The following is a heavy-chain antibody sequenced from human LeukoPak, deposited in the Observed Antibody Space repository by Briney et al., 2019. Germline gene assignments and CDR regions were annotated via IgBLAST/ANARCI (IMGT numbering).Heavy chain of an antibody. CDR1: GFTVSSNY. D-gene: IGHD5-18*01. V-gene: IGHV3-53*01. CDR2: IYSGGST. J-gene: IGHJ4*02. CDR3: ARAIQLWDYFDY. Sequence: GGSLRLSCAASGFTVSSNYMSWVRQAPGKGLEWVSVIYSGGSTYYADSVKGRFTISRDNSKNTVYLQMNSLRGEDTAVYYCARAIQLWDYFDYWGQGTLVTVSS.